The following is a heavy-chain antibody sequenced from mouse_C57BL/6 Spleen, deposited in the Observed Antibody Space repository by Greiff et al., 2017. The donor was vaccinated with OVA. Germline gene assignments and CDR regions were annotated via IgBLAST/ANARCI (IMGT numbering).Heavy chain of an antibody. Sequence: VQLQQPGAELVKPGASVKMSCKASGYTFTSYWITWVKQRPGQGLEWIGDIYPGSGSTNYNEKFKSKATLTVDTSSSTAYMQLSSLTSEDSAVYYCARGSYYSNYFYAMDYWGQGTSVTGSS. V-gene: IGHV1-55*01. D-gene: IGHD2-5*01. CDR1: GYTFTSYW. CDR2: IYPGSGST. CDR3: ARGSYYSNYFYAMDY. J-gene: IGHJ4*01.